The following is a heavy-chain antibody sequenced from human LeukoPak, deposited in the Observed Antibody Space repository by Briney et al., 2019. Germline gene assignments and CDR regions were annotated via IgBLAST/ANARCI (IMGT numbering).Heavy chain of an antibody. CDR1: GGSISSYY. CDR3: ARVYSSGWYADWYFDL. CDR2: IYYSGST. J-gene: IGHJ2*01. D-gene: IGHD6-19*01. V-gene: IGHV4-59*01. Sequence: SETLSLTCTVSGGSISSYYWSWLRQPPGKGLEWIGYIYYSGSTNYNPSLKSRVTISVDTSKNQFSLKLSSVTAADTAVYYCARVYSSGWYADWYFDLWGRGTLVTVSS.